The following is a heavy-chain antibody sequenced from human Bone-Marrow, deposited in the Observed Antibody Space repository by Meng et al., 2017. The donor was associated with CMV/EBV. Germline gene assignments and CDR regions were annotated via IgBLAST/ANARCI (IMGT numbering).Heavy chain of an antibody. CDR1: GGSISNSSYY. CDR3: ARLANWFDP. Sequence: LACTVSGGSISNSSYYWGWIRQPPGKGLEWIGNIYYSGRTYYNVPLKSRVTISVDTSKNQFSLKLSPVTAADTAVYYCARLANWFDPWGQGALVTVSS. CDR2: IYYSGRT. J-gene: IGHJ5*02. V-gene: IGHV4-39*07.